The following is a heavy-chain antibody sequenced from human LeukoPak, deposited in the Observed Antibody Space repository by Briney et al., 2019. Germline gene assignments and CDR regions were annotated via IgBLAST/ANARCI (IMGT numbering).Heavy chain of an antibody. Sequence: GGSLRLSCAASGFTFSSYAMHWVRQAPGKGLEWEAVISYDGSNKYYADSVKGRFTISRDNSKNTLYLQMNSLRAEDTAVYYCAREGRETTVTTVYFDYWGQGTLVTVSS. D-gene: IGHD4-17*01. CDR3: AREGRETTVTTVYFDY. V-gene: IGHV3-30*04. J-gene: IGHJ4*02. CDR1: GFTFSSYA. CDR2: ISYDGSNK.